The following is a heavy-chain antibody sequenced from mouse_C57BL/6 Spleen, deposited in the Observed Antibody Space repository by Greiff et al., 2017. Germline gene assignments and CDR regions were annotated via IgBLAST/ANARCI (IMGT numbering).Heavy chain of an antibody. D-gene: IGHD2-4*01. Sequence: EVKLVESGPGLVKPSQSLSLTCSVTGYSITSGYYWNWIRQFPGNKLEWMGYISYDGSNNYNPSLKNRISITRDTSKNQFFLKLNSVTTEDTATYYCARDPYDYDEAYWGQGTLVTVSA. CDR3: ARDPYDYDEAY. J-gene: IGHJ3*01. V-gene: IGHV3-6*01. CDR1: GYSITSGYY. CDR2: ISYDGSN.